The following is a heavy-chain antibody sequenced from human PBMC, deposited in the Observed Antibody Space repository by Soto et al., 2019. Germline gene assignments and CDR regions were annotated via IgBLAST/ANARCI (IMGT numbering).Heavy chain of an antibody. V-gene: IGHV3-23*01. CDR3: ANTFDLYDILTGPGRGY. D-gene: IGHD3-9*01. Sequence: PGGSLRLSCAASGFTFSSYAMSWVRQAPGKGLEWVSAISGSGGSTYYADSVKGRFTISRDNSKNTLYLQMNSLRAEDTAVYYCANTFDLYDILTGPGRGYWGQGTLVTVSS. CDR1: GFTFSSYA. CDR2: ISGSGGST. J-gene: IGHJ4*02.